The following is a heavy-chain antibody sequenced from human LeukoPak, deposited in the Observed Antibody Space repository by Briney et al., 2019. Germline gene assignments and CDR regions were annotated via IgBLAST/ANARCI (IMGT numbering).Heavy chain of an antibody. V-gene: IGHV3-30*04. CDR2: ISYDGSNK. CDR3: ARECRSSGSTEGCY. CDR1: GFTFSTYA. D-gene: IGHD1-26*01. Sequence: GGSLRLSCAASGFTFSTYAMHWVRQAPGKGLEWVAIISYDGSNKYYADSVKGRFTISRDNSKNTLYLQMNSLRGEDTAVYFCARECRSSGSTEGCYWGQGTLVTVSS. J-gene: IGHJ4*02.